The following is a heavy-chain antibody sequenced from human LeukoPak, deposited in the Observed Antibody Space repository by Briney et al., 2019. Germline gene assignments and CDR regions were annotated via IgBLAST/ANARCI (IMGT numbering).Heavy chain of an antibody. CDR1: GGSISSGGYY. D-gene: IGHD3-22*01. CDR3: ARTPSSGVKYFQH. Sequence: NPSQTLSLTCTVSGGSISSGGYYWSWIRQHPGKGLEWIGYIYYSGSTYYNPSLKSRVTISVDTSKNQFSLKLSSVTAADTAVYYCARTPSSGVKYFQHWGQGTLVTVSS. J-gene: IGHJ1*01. V-gene: IGHV4-31*03. CDR2: IYYSGST.